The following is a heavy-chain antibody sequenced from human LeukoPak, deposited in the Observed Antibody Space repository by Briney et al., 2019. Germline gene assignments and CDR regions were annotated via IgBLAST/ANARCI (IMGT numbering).Heavy chain of an antibody. D-gene: IGHD4-23*01. Sequence: ASVRVSCKASGYTFSDYYMHWVRQAPGQGLEWMGLMNPKSGDTQYAQRFQGRVTITRDTSNSTAYMELSRMSSDDTAMYYCARLTTLLTPYAFDIWGKGTMVTVSS. J-gene: IGHJ3*02. CDR2: MNPKSGDT. V-gene: IGHV1-2*02. CDR3: ARLTTLLTPYAFDI. CDR1: GYTFSDYY.